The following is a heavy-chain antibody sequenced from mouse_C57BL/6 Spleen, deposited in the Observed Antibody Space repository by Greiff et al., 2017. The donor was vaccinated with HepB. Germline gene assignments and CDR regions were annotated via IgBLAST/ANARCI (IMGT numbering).Heavy chain of an antibody. J-gene: IGHJ3*01. Sequence: VQLQQPGAELVRPGTSVKLSCKASGYTFTSYWMHWVKQRPGQGLEWIGVIDPSDSYTNYNQKFKGKATLTVDTSSSTAYMQLSSLTSEDSAVYYCARERMVRGFAYWGQGTLVTVSA. D-gene: IGHD2-3*01. V-gene: IGHV1-59*01. CDR2: IDPSDSYT. CDR1: GYTFTSYW. CDR3: ARERMVRGFAY.